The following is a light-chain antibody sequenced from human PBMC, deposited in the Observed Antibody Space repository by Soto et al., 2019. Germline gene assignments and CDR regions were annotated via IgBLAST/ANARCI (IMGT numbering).Light chain of an antibody. CDR1: SSDVGGYNL. CDR3: SSYTSSSTRV. CDR2: EVT. J-gene: IGLJ3*02. V-gene: IGLV2-14*01. Sequence: QSALTQPASVSGSPGQSITISCTGTSSDVGGYNLVSWYQHHPGKAPKLMLYEVTNRPSGVSNRFSGSKSGNTASLTISGLQAEDEADYYCSSYTSSSTRVFGGGTKLTVL.